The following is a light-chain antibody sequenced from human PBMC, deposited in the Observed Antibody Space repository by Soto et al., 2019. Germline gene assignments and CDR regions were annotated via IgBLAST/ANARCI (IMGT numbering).Light chain of an antibody. V-gene: IGKV3-15*01. Sequence: IVLTQSPGTLSLSPLERATFSCRASQSVSSSYIAWYQQKPGEAPRFLIYGASTRATGIPARFSGSGSGTEFTLTISSLQSEDFAVYYCQQYNNWPSFGQGTKVDI. CDR2: GAS. J-gene: IGKJ1*01. CDR3: QQYNNWPS. CDR1: QSVSSSY.